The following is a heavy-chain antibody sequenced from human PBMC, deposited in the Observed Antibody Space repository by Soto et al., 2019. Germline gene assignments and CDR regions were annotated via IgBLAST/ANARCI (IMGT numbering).Heavy chain of an antibody. Sequence: GASVKVSCKASGYTFTSYGISWVRQAPGQGLEWMGWISAYNGNTNYAQKLQGRVTMTTDTSTSTAYMELRSLRSDDTAVYYCARDEITMVRGVIGYWGQEPWSPSPQ. CDR1: GYTFTSYG. V-gene: IGHV1-18*01. CDR2: ISAYNGNT. CDR3: ARDEITMVRGVIGY. J-gene: IGHJ4*01. D-gene: IGHD3-10*01.